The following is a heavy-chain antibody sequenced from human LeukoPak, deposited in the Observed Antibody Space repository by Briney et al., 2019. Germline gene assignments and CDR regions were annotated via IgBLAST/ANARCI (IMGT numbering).Heavy chain of an antibody. CDR3: ARDGYSSSWYSAGMDV. V-gene: IGHV4-59*01. CDR2: IYYSGST. J-gene: IGHJ6*02. CDR1: GGSINSYY. Sequence: SETLSLTCTVSGGSINSYYWSWIRQPPGKGLEWIGYIYYSGSTNYNPSLKSRVTISVDTSKNQFSLKLSSVTAADTAVYYCARDGYSSSWYSAGMDVWGQGTTVTVSS. D-gene: IGHD6-13*01.